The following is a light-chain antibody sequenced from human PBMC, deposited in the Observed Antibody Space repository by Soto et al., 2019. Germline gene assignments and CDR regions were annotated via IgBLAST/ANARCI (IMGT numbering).Light chain of an antibody. CDR1: QSVSTY. V-gene: IGKV3-11*01. CDR2: DAS. J-gene: IGKJ1*01. CDR3: QHRRNWPWT. Sequence: EIVLTQSPATLSLSPGERATLSCRASQSVSTYLGWYQQKPGQAPRLLIYDASNRATGIPGRFSGSGSGTAFTLTISSLEPEDFAVYYCQHRRNWPWTFGQGTKVEVK.